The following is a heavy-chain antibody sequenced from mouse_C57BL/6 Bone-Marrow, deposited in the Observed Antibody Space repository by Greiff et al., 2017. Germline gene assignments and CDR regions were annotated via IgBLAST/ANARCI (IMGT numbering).Heavy chain of an antibody. CDR2: IDPSDSYT. D-gene: IGHD1-1*01. CDR1: GYTFTSYW. V-gene: IGHV1-69*01. Sequence: QVQLQQPGAELVMPGASVKLSCKASGYTFTSYWMHWVKQRPGQGLEWIGEIDPSDSYTNYNQKFKGKSTLTVDKSSSTAYMQLSRLTSEDSAVYYCAREDYYCSSYLDYWGQGTTLTVSS. J-gene: IGHJ2*01. CDR3: AREDYYCSSYLDY.